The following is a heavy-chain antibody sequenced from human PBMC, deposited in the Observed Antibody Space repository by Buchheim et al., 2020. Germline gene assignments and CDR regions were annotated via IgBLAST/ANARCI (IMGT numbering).Heavy chain of an antibody. D-gene: IGHD4-17*01. CDR2: IYPGDSDT. CDR1: GFSFTSYW. Sequence: EVQLVQSGAEVKKPGESLKISCEVSGFSFTSYWIGWVRQMPGKGPEWMGIIYPGDSDTKYSPTFQGQVTISVDKSITTAYLQWSSLKASDTAIYYCARLRGDYGDYLNGFFDTWGQGTL. J-gene: IGHJ5*02. CDR3: ARLRGDYGDYLNGFFDT. V-gene: IGHV5-51*01.